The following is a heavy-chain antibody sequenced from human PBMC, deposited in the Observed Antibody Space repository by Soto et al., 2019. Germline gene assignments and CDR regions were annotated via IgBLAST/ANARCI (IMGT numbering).Heavy chain of an antibody. CDR1: GGSISSYY. Sequence: SETLSLTCTVSGGSISSYYWSWIRQPPGKGLEWIGYIYYSGSTNYNPSLKSRVTISVDTSKNQFSLKLSSVTAADTAVYYCARQSQIVATIDYWGQGTLVTVSS. CDR3: ARQSQIVATIDY. D-gene: IGHD5-12*01. J-gene: IGHJ4*02. CDR2: IYYSGST. V-gene: IGHV4-59*08.